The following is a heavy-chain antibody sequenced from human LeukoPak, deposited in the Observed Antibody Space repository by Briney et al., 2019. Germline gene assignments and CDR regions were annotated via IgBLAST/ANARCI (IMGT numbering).Heavy chain of an antibody. CDR2: ISSNGGST. J-gene: IGHJ4*02. D-gene: IGHD7-27*01. CDR3: AKESNWGSPPDY. CDR1: GFTFSSYA. V-gene: IGHV3-64*01. Sequence: GGSLRLSCAASGFTFSSYAMHWVRQAPGKGLEYVSVISSNGGSTYYANSVKGRFTISRDNSKNTLYLQMDSLRAEDMAVYYCAKESNWGSPPDYWGQGTLVTVSS.